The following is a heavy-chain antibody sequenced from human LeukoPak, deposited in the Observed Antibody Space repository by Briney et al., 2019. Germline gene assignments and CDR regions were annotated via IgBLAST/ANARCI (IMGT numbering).Heavy chain of an antibody. D-gene: IGHD6-19*01. CDR2: IKQDESEK. CDR1: GFTFSSFW. Sequence: GRSLRLSCAASGFTFSSFWMTWVRQAPGKGLEWVANIKQDESEKYYVDSVKGRFTISRDNAKNSLYLQMNSLRAEDTAVYYCARASASGWNPPPDYWGQGTLVTVSS. V-gene: IGHV3-7*04. J-gene: IGHJ4*02. CDR3: ARASASGWNPPPDY.